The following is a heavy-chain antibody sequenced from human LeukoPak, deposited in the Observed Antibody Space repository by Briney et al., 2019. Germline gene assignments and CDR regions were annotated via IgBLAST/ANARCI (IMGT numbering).Heavy chain of an antibody. J-gene: IGHJ3*02. Sequence: DSVKGRFTISRDSSKNTLYLLMNSLKTEDTAVYYCTRDPSDCGGDCYSDAFDIWGQGTMVTVSS. V-gene: IGHV3-30*07. D-gene: IGHD2-21*02. CDR3: TRDPSDCGGDCYSDAFDI.